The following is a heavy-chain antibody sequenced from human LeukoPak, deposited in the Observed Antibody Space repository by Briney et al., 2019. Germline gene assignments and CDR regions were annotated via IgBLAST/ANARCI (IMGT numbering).Heavy chain of an antibody. CDR3: ASGYCSGGSCYSVENWFDP. V-gene: IGHV1-2*06. J-gene: IGHJ5*02. CDR2: INPNSGGT. CDR1: GYTFTGYY. D-gene: IGHD2-15*01. Sequence: GASVKVSCKAAGYTFTGYYMFWVRQAPGQGLEWMGRINPNSGGTNYAQKFQGRVTMTRDTSISTAYMELSRLRSDGTAVYYCASGYCSGGSCYSVENWFDPWGQGTLVTVSS.